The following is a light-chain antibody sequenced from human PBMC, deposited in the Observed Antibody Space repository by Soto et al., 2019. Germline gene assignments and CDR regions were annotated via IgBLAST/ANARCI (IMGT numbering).Light chain of an antibody. Sequence: QSALTQPASVSGSPGQSITISCTGTSRDVGGYSYVSWYQQHPGKAPKLMIYDVNNRPSGVSDRFSGSKSGNTASLTISGLQAEDESDYYCSSFTSYSTLVFGGGHKLTVL. V-gene: IGLV2-14*03. CDR3: SSFTSYSTLV. J-gene: IGLJ2*01. CDR2: DVN. CDR1: SRDVGGYSY.